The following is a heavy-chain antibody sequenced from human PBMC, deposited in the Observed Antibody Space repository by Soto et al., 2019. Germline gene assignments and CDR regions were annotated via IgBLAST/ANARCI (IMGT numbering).Heavy chain of an antibody. CDR2: IYYSGRT. J-gene: IGHJ4*02. CDR3: ARQEGYTSGCQGY. V-gene: IGHV4-39*01. Sequence: SETLSLTCSVSGGSISSSSYYWGWIRQPPGEGLEWIGSIYYSGRTNYNPSLNSRVTISLDTSKNQFSLKLSSVTAADTAVYYCARQEGYTSGCQGYWGQGTLVTVSS. D-gene: IGHD6-19*01. CDR1: GGSISSSSYY.